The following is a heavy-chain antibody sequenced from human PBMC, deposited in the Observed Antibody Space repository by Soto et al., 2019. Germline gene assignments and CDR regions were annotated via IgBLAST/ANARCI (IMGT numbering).Heavy chain of an antibody. CDR3: ARDQALLRYFDWLLEDYFDY. V-gene: IGHV1-18*01. D-gene: IGHD3-9*01. Sequence: ASVKVSCKASGYTFTSYGISWLRQAPGQGLEWMGWISAYNGNTNYAQKLQGRVTMTTDTSTSTAYMELRSLRSDDTAVYYCARDQALLRYFDWLLEDYFDYWG. CDR1: GYTFTSYG. J-gene: IGHJ4*01. CDR2: ISAYNGNT.